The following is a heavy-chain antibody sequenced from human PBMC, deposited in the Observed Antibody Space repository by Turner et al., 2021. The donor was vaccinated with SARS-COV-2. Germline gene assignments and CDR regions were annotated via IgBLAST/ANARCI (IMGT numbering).Heavy chain of an antibody. V-gene: IGHV3-21*01. CDR3: ARDVREYYYDSSGFDY. CDR1: GFTFSSYN. CDR2: ISSSSSYI. D-gene: IGHD3-22*01. J-gene: IGHJ4*02. Sequence: EVQLVESGGGLVKPGGSLSLSCPASGFTFSSYNMNWVRQAPGKGLEWVSSISSSSSYIYYADSVKGRFTKSRDNAKNSLYLQMNSLRAEDTAVYYCARDVREYYYDSSGFDYWGQGTLVTVSS.